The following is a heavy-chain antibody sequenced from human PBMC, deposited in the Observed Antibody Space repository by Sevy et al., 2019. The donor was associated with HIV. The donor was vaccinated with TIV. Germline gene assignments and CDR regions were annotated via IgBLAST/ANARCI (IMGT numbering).Heavy chain of an antibody. J-gene: IGHJ4*02. CDR1: GFTFTDYA. Sequence: GGSLRLSCTASGFTFTDYAMNWVRQSPGKGLEWVAFFKRKADGGTLDHAAAVKGRFTISRDDSKNIAYLQMNELKTEDTGVYYCTRWKGAQSGFDYWGQGALVTVSS. CDR3: TRWKGAQSGFDY. V-gene: IGHV3-49*04. D-gene: IGHD1-1*01. CDR2: FKRKADGGTL.